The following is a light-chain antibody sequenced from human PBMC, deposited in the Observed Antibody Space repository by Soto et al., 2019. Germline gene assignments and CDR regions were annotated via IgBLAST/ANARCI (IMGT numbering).Light chain of an antibody. CDR1: QSVSNNY. CDR3: QQRSNWPRT. CDR2: GAS. J-gene: IGKJ5*01. V-gene: IGKV3D-20*02. Sequence: EVVMTHSPATLSVSPWEIATLSCRASQSVSNNYLAWYQQKPGQAPRLLIYGASNRATGIPDRFSGSGSGTDFTLTISRLEPEDVAVYYCQQRSNWPRTFGQGTRLEIK.